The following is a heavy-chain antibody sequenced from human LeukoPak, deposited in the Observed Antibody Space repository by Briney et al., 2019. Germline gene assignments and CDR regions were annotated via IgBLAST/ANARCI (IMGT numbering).Heavy chain of an antibody. V-gene: IGHV3-7*01. Sequence: GGSLRLSCAASGFTFSRHWMSWVRQAPGKGLEWVANIKEDGREKKYVDSVKDRFTIPRDNTKNSVYLQMSGLRVDDTAIYYCARDKEGGSNDHWGQGTLVTVSS. CDR1: GFTFSRHW. D-gene: IGHD2-15*01. CDR3: ARDKEGGSNDH. CDR2: IKEDGREK. J-gene: IGHJ4*02.